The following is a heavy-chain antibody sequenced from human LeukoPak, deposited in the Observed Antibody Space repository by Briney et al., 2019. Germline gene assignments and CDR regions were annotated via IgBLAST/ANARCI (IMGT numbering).Heavy chain of an antibody. D-gene: IGHD3-10*01. CDR1: GGSISSGGYY. CDR2: IYYSGST. J-gene: IGHJ5*02. Sequence: SETLSLTCTVSGGSISSGGYYWSWIRQHPGKGLEWIGYIYYSGSTYYNPSLKSRVTISVDTSKNQFSLKLSSVTAADTAVYYCARSRYYYGSGSYSGNNWFDPWGQGTLVTVSS. V-gene: IGHV4-31*03. CDR3: ARSRYYYGSGSYSGNNWFDP.